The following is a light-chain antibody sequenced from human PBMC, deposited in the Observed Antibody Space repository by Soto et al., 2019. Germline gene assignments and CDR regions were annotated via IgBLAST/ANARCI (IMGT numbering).Light chain of an antibody. J-gene: IGLJ1*01. CDR2: GNS. CDR1: SSNIGAGYN. V-gene: IGLV1-40*01. CDR3: QSYDSSLSCYV. Sequence: QSVLTQPPSVSGAPGQRVTISCTGSSSNIGAGYNVHWYQQLPGTAPKLLISGNSNRPSGVPDRFSGSKSGTSASLAITGLQAEDEAYYYCQSYDSSLSCYVFGTGTKLTV.